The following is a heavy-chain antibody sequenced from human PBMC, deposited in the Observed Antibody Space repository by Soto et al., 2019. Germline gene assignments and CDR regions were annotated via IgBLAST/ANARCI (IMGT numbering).Heavy chain of an antibody. Sequence: GGSLRLSCAASGFTFSNAWMSWVRQAPGKGLEWVGRIKIKTDGGTTDYAAPVKGRFTISRDDSKNTLYLQMNSLKTEDTAVYYCTTSIAAAGTGVYYYYYGMDVWGQGTTVTVSS. CDR2: IKIKTDGGTT. CDR3: TTSIAAAGTGVYYYYYGMDV. V-gene: IGHV3-15*01. D-gene: IGHD6-13*01. J-gene: IGHJ6*02. CDR1: GFTFSNAW.